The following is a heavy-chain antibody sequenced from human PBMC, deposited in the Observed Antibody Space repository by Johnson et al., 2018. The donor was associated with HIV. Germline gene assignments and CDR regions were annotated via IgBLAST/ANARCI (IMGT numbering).Heavy chain of an antibody. CDR2: IGYDGNDK. D-gene: IGHD1-26*01. CDR3: ARVRIGRENAFDI. Sequence: QVQLVESGGDVVQPGRSLRLSCAASGFTFRSYAMHWVRQAPGKGLEWVAAIGYDGNDKDYADSVKGRFTLSRDTSRNTLYLHLNSLRAVDTAVYYCARVRIGRENAFDIWGQGTMVTVSS. V-gene: IGHV3-30*04. CDR1: GFTFRSYA. J-gene: IGHJ3*02.